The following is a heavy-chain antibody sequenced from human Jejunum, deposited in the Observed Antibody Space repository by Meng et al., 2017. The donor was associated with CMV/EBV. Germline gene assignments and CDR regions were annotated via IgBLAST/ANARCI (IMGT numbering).Heavy chain of an antibody. CDR1: GFSFSGAW. D-gene: IGHD6-13*01. J-gene: IGHJ4*02. V-gene: IGHV3-15*07. Sequence: TGFSFSGAWMNWVRQAPGKGLEWVGHIRRRKEGYTTKYAAPVKGRFSISRDDSKNTLYLQMNSLKAEDTAVYYCTSESDIPAEKFYWGQGSLVTVSS. CDR3: TSESDIPAEKFY. CDR2: IRRRKEGYTT.